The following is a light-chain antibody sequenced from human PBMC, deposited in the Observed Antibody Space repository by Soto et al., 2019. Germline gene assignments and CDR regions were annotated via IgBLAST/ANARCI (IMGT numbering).Light chain of an antibody. J-gene: IGKJ4*01. CDR1: HSLLHSNGYNY. CDR2: LAS. Sequence: VVMTQSPLSLPVTPGEPASISCRSSHSLLHSNGYNYLAWFLQKAGQSPQLLIYLASSRASGVPDRFSGSGSGTDFTLEISSVEAEDVGIYYCMQLLHPPLTFGGGTKVDIK. CDR3: MQLLHPPLT. V-gene: IGKV2-28*01.